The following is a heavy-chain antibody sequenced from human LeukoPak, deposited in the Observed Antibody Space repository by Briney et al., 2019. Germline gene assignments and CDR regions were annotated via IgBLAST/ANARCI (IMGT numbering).Heavy chain of an antibody. CDR1: GYTFTGYH. D-gene: IGHD6-19*01. Sequence: SVKVSCKASGYTFTGYHMHWVRQAPGQGLEWMGGIIPIFGTANYAQKFQGRVTITADESTSTAYMELSSLRSEDTAVYYCARVQMEWLVPDSYVYWGQGTLVTVSS. V-gene: IGHV1-69*13. CDR2: IIPIFGTA. CDR3: ARVQMEWLVPDSYVY. J-gene: IGHJ4*02.